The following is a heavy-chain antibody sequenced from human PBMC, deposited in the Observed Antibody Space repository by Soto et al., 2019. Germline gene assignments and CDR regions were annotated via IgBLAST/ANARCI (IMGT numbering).Heavy chain of an antibody. CDR3: AKDRLTSSYQFDF. J-gene: IGHJ4*02. D-gene: IGHD6-6*01. CDR1: AFTFNTYG. V-gene: IGHV3-30*18. Sequence: QVQLVESGGGVVQPGRSLRLSCAASAFTFNTYGMHWVRQAPGKGLEWVAIIFYDGTAKYYADSVKGRFTISRDNSKNTPYLVMNSLRAEDKAVYYCAKDRLTSSYQFDFWGQGTLVTVSS. CDR2: IFYDGTAK.